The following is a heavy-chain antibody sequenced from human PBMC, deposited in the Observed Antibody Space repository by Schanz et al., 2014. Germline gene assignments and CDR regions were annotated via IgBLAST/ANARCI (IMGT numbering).Heavy chain of an antibody. CDR3: ARKMKLGVYGGKGHDSLDI. V-gene: IGHV3-74*02. Sequence: VQVVQSGGGLVKPGGSLRLSCAASGFMFSSYGMHWVRQAPGKGLVWVARINSVGSNTDYADSVTGRFTISRDNAKNTLYLQMNTLRAEDTAVYYCARKMKLGVYGGKGHDSLDIWGQGTMVTVSS. D-gene: IGHD4-17*01. J-gene: IGHJ3*02. CDR1: GFMFSSYG. CDR2: INSVGSNT.